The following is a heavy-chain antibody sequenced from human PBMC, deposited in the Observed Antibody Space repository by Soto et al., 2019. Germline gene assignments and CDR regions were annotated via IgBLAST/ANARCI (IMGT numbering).Heavy chain of an antibody. Sequence: PSETLSLTCGVSGYSISSGYYWGWIRQPPGKGLEWIGSIYHSGNIYYNPSLKRRVTISVDTAKNQFSLKLSSVTAADTAVYYCARATYYYDSSGYSEKGWFDPWSQGTLVTVSS. CDR2: IYHSGNI. V-gene: IGHV4-38-2*01. CDR1: GYSISSGYY. J-gene: IGHJ5*02. CDR3: ARATYYYDSSGYSEKGWFDP. D-gene: IGHD3-22*01.